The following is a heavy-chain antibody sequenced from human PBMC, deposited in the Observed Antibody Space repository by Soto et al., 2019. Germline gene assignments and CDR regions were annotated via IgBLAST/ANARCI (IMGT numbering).Heavy chain of an antibody. CDR2: ISSSSSYI. V-gene: IGHV3-21*01. CDR3: ARENGDYGYGMDV. CDR1: GFTFSSYS. D-gene: IGHD4-17*01. Sequence: GGSLRLSCAASGFTFSSYSMNWVRQAPGKGLEWVSSISSSSSYIYYADSVKGRFTISRDNAKNSLYLQMNSLRAEDTAVYYCARENGDYGYGMDVWGPGTTVTVSS. J-gene: IGHJ6*02.